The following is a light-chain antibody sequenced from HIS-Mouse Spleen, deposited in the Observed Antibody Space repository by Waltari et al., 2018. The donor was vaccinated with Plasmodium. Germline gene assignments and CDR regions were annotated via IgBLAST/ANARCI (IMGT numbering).Light chain of an antibody. CDR3: YSTDSSGNHRV. CDR2: EDS. CDR1: ALPKKY. J-gene: IGLJ3*02. Sequence: SYELTQPPSVSVSPGQTARITCSGDALPKKYAYWYQQKSGQAPVLVIYEDSKRPPGIPGRLSGSSSGTMATFTISGAQVEDEADYYCYSTDSSGNHRVFGGGTKLTVL. V-gene: IGLV3-10*01.